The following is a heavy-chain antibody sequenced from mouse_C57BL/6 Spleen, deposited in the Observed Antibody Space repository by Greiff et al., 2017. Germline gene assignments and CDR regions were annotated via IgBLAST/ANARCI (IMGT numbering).Heavy chain of an antibody. CDR2: INPSNGGT. CDR1: GYTFTSYW. Sequence: VQLQQPGTELVKPGASVKLSCKASGYTFTSYWMHWVKQRPGQGLEWIGNINPSNGGTNSNEKFKSKATLTVDKSSSTAYMQLSSLTSEDAAVYYCAREGYSNYFDYWGQGTTLTVSS. D-gene: IGHD2-5*01. CDR3: AREGYSNYFDY. J-gene: IGHJ2*01. V-gene: IGHV1-53*01.